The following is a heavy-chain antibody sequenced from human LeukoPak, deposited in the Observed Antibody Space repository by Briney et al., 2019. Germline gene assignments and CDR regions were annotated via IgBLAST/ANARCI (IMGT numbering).Heavy chain of an antibody. Sequence: ASVKVSCKASGYTFTGYYIHWVRQAPGQGLEWMGWINPNSGGTNYVQKFQGRVTMTRDTSISTAYMELSRLRSDDTAVYYCARSADYSNQHNDYWGQGTLVTVSS. J-gene: IGHJ4*02. CDR3: ARSADYSNQHNDY. D-gene: IGHD4-11*01. CDR1: GYTFTGYY. V-gene: IGHV1-2*02. CDR2: INPNSGGT.